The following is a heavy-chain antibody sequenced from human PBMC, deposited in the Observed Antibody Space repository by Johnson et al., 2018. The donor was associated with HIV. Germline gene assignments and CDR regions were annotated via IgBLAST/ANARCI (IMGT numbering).Heavy chain of an antibody. Sequence: VQLVESGGGLVKPGGSLRLSCAASGFTFSDYYVCWIRQAPGKGLEWVSYISGSGATIYYADSVKGRFTISRDNAKNSLYLQMNSLRAEDTAVYYCARYQQLVRDGAFDIWGQGTMVTVSS. D-gene: IGHD6-13*01. CDR3: ARYQQLVRDGAFDI. V-gene: IGHV3-11*04. CDR1: GFTFSDYY. J-gene: IGHJ3*02. CDR2: ISGSGATI.